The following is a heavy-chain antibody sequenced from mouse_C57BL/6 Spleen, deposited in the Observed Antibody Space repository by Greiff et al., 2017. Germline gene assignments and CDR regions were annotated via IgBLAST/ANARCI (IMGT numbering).Heavy chain of an antibody. V-gene: IGHV1-85*01. Sequence: LVESGPELVKPGASVKLSCKASGYTFTSYDINWVKQRPGQGLEWIGWIYPRGGSTKYNEKFKGKATLTVDTSSSTAYMELHSLTSEDSAVYFSARQYYGNHVGYFDVWGTGTTVTVSS. J-gene: IGHJ1*03. CDR2: IYPRGGST. CDR1: GYTFTSYD. CDR3: ARQYYGNHVGYFDV. D-gene: IGHD2-1*01.